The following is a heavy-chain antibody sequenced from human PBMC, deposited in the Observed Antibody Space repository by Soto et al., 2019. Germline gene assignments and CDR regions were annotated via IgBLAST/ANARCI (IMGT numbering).Heavy chain of an antibody. CDR2: MNPNSGNT. V-gene: IGHV1-8*01. CDR1: GYDFSRFD. D-gene: IGHD5-12*01. J-gene: IGHJ4*02. CDR3: AIGLIFGYSGYEPLGRLHY. Sequence: APVKVSCKPSGYDFSRFDINWVRQAPGQGLEWMGWMNPNSGNTGYAQRFQGRVTMTRDTSINTAYMEVHSLRSEDTAVYCGAIGLIFGYSGYEPLGRLHYCGRGTLVTVSA.